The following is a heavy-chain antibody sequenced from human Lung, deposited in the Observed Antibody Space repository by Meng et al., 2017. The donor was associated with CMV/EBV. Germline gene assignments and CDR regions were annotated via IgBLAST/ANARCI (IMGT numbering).Heavy chain of an antibody. D-gene: IGHD2/OR15-2a*01. CDR2: INPNSGGT. CDR1: GYTFTGYF. Sequence: SVKVSCXASGYTFTGYFMHWVRQAPGQGLEWMGWINPNSGGTNYAQKFQGRVTMTWDTSISSAYMQLSRLTSNDTAVFYCARGGLSTALPEAPSSSAIDNWGQGTLVTVSS. CDR3: ARGGLSTALPEAPSSSAIDN. J-gene: IGHJ4*02. V-gene: IGHV1-2*02.